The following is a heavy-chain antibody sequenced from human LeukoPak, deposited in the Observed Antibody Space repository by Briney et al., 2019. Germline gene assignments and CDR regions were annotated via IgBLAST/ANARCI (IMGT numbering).Heavy chain of an antibody. CDR2: ISSSSSYI. Sequence: GGSLRLSCAASGFTFNTYAMNWVRQAPGKGLEWVSSISSSSSYIYYADSVKGRFTISRDNAKNSLYLQMNSLRAEDTAVYYCARSIAVAGTLAPLDYWGQGTLVTVSS. CDR3: ARSIAVAGTLAPLDY. CDR1: GFTFNTYA. V-gene: IGHV3-21*01. J-gene: IGHJ4*02. D-gene: IGHD6-19*01.